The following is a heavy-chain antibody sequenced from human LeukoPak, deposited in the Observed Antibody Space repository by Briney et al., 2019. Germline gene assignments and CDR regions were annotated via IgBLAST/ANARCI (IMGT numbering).Heavy chain of an antibody. J-gene: IGHJ4*02. CDR1: GGSISSGGYS. CDR2: INHSGST. D-gene: IGHD1-26*01. CDR3: XXXXRGATRALDY. Sequence: PSETLSLTCTVSGGSISSGGYSWSWIRQPPGKGLEWIGEINHSGSTNYNPSLKSRVTISVDTSKNQFSLKLSSVTAADTAVYXXXXXXRGATRALDYWGQGTLVTVPS. V-gene: IGHV4-39*07.